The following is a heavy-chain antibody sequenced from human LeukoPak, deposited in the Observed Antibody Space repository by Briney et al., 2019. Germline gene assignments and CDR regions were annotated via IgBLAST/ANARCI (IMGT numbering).Heavy chain of an antibody. V-gene: IGHV3-30*18. CDR3: AKDYCSNGVCYDFDY. Sequence: PGRSLRLSCAASGLTFSSYGMHWVRQAPGRGLEWVAVISYDGSNQYYADSVKGRFTISRDNSKNTLYLQMNSLRAEDTAVYYCAKDYCSNGVCYDFDYWGQGTLVTVSS. J-gene: IGHJ4*02. D-gene: IGHD2-8*01. CDR2: ISYDGSNQ. CDR1: GLTFSSYG.